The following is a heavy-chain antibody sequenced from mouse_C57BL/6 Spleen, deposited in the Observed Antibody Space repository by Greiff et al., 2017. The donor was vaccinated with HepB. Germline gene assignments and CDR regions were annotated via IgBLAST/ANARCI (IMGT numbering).Heavy chain of an antibody. V-gene: IGHV1-82*01. CDR1: GYAFSSSW. Sequence: QVQLQQSGPELVKPGASVKISCKASGYAFSSSWMNWVKQRPGKGLEWIGRIYPGDGDTNYNGKFKGKATLTADKSSSTASMQLSSLTSEDSAVYFCARGRLTGTGNYAMDYWGQGTSVTVSS. CDR2: IYPGDGDT. J-gene: IGHJ4*01. CDR3: ARGRLTGTGNYAMDY. D-gene: IGHD4-1*01.